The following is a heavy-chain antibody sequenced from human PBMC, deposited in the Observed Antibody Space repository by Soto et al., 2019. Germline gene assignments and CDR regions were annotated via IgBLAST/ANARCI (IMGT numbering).Heavy chain of an antibody. D-gene: IGHD4-17*01. Sequence: ASVKVSCKASGYTFTRYYIHWVRQAPGQGLEWMGIVNPSGDNTNYAQKFRGRVTMTRDTSTNTVHMELSSLRSGDTAVYFCARELGGTTVNTLFDHWGQGTVVTVSS. CDR1: GYTFTRYY. J-gene: IGHJ4*02. CDR3: ARELGGTTVNTLFDH. CDR2: VNPSGDNT. V-gene: IGHV1-46*01.